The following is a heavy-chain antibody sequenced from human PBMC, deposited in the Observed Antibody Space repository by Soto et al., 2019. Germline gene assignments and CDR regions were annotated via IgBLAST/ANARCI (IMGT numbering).Heavy chain of an antibody. V-gene: IGHV3-9*01. CDR3: AKDKDYCTNGESYPKLYYYGMDV. CDR2: ISWNSGSI. J-gene: IGHJ6*02. Sequence: GGSLRLSCAASGVTFDDYAMHWVRQAPGKGLEWVSGISWNSGSIGYADSVKGRFTISRDNAKNSLYLQMNSLRAEDTALYYCAKDKDYCTNGESYPKLYYYGMDVWGQGTTVTVSS. CDR1: GVTFDDYA. D-gene: IGHD2-8*01.